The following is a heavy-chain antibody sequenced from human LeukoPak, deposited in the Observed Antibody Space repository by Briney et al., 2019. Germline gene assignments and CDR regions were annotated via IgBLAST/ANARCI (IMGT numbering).Heavy chain of an antibody. CDR2: IYYSGST. CDR1: GGSISSYY. V-gene: IGHV4-59*01. CDR3: ARGYSYHYYYMDF. D-gene: IGHD5-18*01. J-gene: IGHJ6*03. Sequence: PSETLSLTCTVSGGSISSYYWSWLRQPPGKGLEWIGYIYYSGSTNYNPSLKSRVTISVDTSKNQFSLKLSSVTAADTAVYYCARGYSYHYYYMDFWGKGTTVTVFS.